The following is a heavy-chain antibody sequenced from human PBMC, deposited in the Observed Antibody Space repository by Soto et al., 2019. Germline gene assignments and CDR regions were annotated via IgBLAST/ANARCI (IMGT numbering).Heavy chain of an antibody. Sequence: GGSLRLSCVASGFSLANYPMNWVRQTPGKGLEWISYSSPRGDTIYYADSVEGRFTISRDNARNSLSLHMSSLRDEDSALYYCAKGPHTNVGWPYYFESWGQGVPGTV. V-gene: IGHV3-48*02. CDR1: GFSLANYP. J-gene: IGHJ4*02. CDR2: SSPRGDTI. D-gene: IGHD6-19*01. CDR3: AKGPHTNVGWPYYFES.